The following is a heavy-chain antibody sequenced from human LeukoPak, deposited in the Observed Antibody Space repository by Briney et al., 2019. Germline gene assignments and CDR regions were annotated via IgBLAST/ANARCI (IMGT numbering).Heavy chain of an antibody. V-gene: IGHV1-69*01. CDR1: GGTFSSYA. Sequence: SVKVSCKASGGTFSSYAISWVRQAPGQGLEWMGGIIPIFGTANYAQKFQGRVTITADESTGTAYMELSSRRSEDTAVYYCARVFSSVATFYYFDYWGQGTLVTVSS. CDR3: ARVFSSVATFYYFDY. CDR2: IIPIFGTA. D-gene: IGHD5-12*01. J-gene: IGHJ4*02.